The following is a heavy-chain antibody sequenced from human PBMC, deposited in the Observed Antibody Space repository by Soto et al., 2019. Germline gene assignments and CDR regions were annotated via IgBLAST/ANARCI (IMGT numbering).Heavy chain of an antibody. CDR2: IYYSGST. D-gene: IGHD3-10*01. CDR3: ARLPYGSGRPYYGMDV. CDR1: GGSISSYY. V-gene: IGHV4-59*01. J-gene: IGHJ6*02. Sequence: SETLSLTCTVSGGSISSYYWSWIRQPPGKGLEWIGYIYYSGSTNYNPSLKSRVTISVDTSKNQFSLKLSSVTAADTAVYYCARLPYGSGRPYYGMDVWGQRTTATV.